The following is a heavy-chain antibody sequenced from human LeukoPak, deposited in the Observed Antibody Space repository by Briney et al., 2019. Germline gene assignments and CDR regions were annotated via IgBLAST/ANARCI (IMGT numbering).Heavy chain of an antibody. CDR1: GYRLRNHG. D-gene: IGHD4-11*01. CDR3: ARGSSPYNWYFDL. CDR2: IGADSGDTHGDT. V-gene: IGHV1-18*01. J-gene: IGHJ2*01. Sequence: GASVKVSCKASGYRLRNHGISWVRQAPGQGLEWMGWIGADSGDTHGDTHYAEKLQGRVTTTTDTSTDTAYMDLRSLTSDDTAVYYCARGSSPYNWYFDLWGRGTLVTVSS.